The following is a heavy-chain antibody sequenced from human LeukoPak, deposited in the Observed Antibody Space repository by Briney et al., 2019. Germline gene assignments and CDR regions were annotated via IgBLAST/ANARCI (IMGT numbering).Heavy chain of an antibody. CDR1: GDSVSSNSAA. D-gene: IGHD3-16*01. CDR2: TYYRSKWYN. CDR3: TSALGLSNWFDP. Sequence: SQTLSLTCAISGDSVSSNSAAWNWIRQSPSRGLEWLGRTYYRSKWYNDYAVSVKSRITINPDTSKNQFSLQLNSVTPEDTAVYYCTSALGLSNWFDPWGQGTLVTVSS. V-gene: IGHV6-1*01. J-gene: IGHJ5*02.